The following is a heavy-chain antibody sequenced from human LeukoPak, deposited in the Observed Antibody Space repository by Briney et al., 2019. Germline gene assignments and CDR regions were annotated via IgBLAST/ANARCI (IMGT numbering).Heavy chain of an antibody. V-gene: IGHV3-7*01. CDR3: ARDWDDSSGYPFDY. CDR1: GFTFRSYW. D-gene: IGHD3-22*01. J-gene: IGHJ4*02. Sequence: GSLRLSCAASGFTFRSYWMSLVRQAPGKGLEWVSNIKQDGSEKYYVDSVKGRFTISRDNAKNSLYLQMNSLRAEDTAVYYCARDWDDSSGYPFDYWGQGTLVTVSS. CDR2: IKQDGSEK.